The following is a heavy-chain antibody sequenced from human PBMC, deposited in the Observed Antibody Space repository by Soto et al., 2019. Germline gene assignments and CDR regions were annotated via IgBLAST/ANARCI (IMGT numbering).Heavy chain of an antibody. J-gene: IGHJ3*02. CDR1: GFPFSSYD. CDR3: ARAGVYGSFDI. Sequence: PGGSLRLSCAASGFPFSSYDMHWVRPDTGKGLEWVSAIGTAGDTYYPGSVKGRFTISRENAKNSLYLQMNSLRAGDTAVYYCARAGVYGSFDIWGQGTMVTVSS. D-gene: IGHD4-17*01. CDR2: IGTAGDT. V-gene: IGHV3-13*01.